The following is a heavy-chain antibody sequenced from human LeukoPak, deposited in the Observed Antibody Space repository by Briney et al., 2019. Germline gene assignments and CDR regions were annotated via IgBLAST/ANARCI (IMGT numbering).Heavy chain of an antibody. V-gene: IGHV4-34*01. CDR3: ARDPKWAFGGLNGGDFDY. Sequence: PSETLSLTCAVYGGSFSGHYWSWIRQPPGKGLEWIGEISRGGSTNYNPSLKSRVTISVDTSKNQFSLKLGSVTAADTAVYYCARDPKWAFGGLNGGDFDYWSQGTLVTVSS. CDR2: ISRGGST. D-gene: IGHD3-16*01. CDR1: GGSFSGHY. J-gene: IGHJ4*02.